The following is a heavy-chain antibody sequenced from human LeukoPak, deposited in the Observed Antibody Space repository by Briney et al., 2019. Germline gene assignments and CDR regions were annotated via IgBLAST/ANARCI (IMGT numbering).Heavy chain of an antibody. Sequence: PSETLSLTCTVSGASIRSGDYYWSWIRQPPGKGLEWIGCISDSGSTYYNPSLKSRITISVDTSENRFSLKLSSVTATDTAVYYCARDCSGGSCYGAFDIWGQGTMVTVSS. CDR1: GASIRSGDYY. V-gene: IGHV4-30-4*01. D-gene: IGHD2-15*01. CDR3: ARDCSGGSCYGAFDI. CDR2: ISDSGST. J-gene: IGHJ3*02.